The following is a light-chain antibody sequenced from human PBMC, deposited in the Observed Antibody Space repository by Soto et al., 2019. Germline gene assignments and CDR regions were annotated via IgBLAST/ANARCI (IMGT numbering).Light chain of an antibody. V-gene: IGKV3-20*01. J-gene: IGKJ2*02. Sequence: ETVLTQSPGTLSLSPGERATLSCRASQSVTSNYLAWYQLKPGQAPRLLVYGATNRATGIPDTFRGSGSGTDFTLTISNLEPEDFAVYYCQQYGSSPRTLGQGTKLELK. CDR2: GAT. CDR1: QSVTSNY. CDR3: QQYGSSPRT.